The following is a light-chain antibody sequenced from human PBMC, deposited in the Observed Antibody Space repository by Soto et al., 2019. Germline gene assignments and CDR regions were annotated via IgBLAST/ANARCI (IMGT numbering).Light chain of an antibody. CDR3: QQYNSYSK. V-gene: IGKV1-9*01. CDR1: QGISSY. CDR2: AAS. J-gene: IGKJ1*01. Sequence: DIQMTQSPSSLSASVGDRVTITFRASQGISSYLAWYQQKPGKAPKLLIYAASTLQSGVPSRFSGSGSGTEFTLTISSLQPDDFATYYCQQYNSYSKFGQGTKVDIK.